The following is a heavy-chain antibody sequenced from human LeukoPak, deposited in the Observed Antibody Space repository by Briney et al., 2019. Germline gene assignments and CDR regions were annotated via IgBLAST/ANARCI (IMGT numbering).Heavy chain of an antibody. CDR1: GFTFSSYA. Sequence: PGGSLRLSCAASGFTFSSYAMHWVRQAPGKGLEWVANIKYDGREKYYVDSVKGRFTISRDNAKNSLYLQMNSLRVEDTAVYYCARSPGGQGTLVTVSS. CDR3: ARSP. J-gene: IGHJ5*02. CDR2: IKYDGREK. V-gene: IGHV3-7*01.